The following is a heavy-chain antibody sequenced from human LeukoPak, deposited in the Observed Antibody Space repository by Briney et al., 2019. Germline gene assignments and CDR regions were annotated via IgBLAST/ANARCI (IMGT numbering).Heavy chain of an antibody. CDR2: IYYSGST. D-gene: IGHD3-22*01. CDR3: ATTRKYYDKNYFDY. Sequence: PSETLSLTCTVSGGSISSYYWSWIRQPPGKGLEWIGYIYYSGSTNYNPSLKSRVTISVDTSKNQFSLKLSSVTAADTAVYYCATTRKYYDKNYFDYWGQGTLVTVSS. V-gene: IGHV4-59*12. J-gene: IGHJ4*02. CDR1: GGSISSYY.